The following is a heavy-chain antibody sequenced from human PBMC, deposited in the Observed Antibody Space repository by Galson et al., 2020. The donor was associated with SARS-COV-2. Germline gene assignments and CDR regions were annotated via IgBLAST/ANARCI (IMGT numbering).Heavy chain of an antibody. CDR2: ISGSGGST. D-gene: IGHD3-22*01. CDR1: GFTFSSYA. CDR3: AKDVPTYYYDSSGYYPLDY. J-gene: IGHJ4*02. Sequence: GESLKISCAASGFTFSSYAMSWVRQAPGKGLEWVSAISGSGGSTYYADSVKGRFTISRDNSKNTLYLQMNSLRAEDTAVYYCAKDVPTYYYDSSGYYPLDYWGQGTLVTVSS. V-gene: IGHV3-23*01.